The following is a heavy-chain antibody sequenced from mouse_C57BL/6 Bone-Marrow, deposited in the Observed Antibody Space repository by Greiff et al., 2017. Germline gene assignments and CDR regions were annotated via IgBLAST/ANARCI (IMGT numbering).Heavy chain of an antibody. CDR3: ARTLLLRSLYAMDY. J-gene: IGHJ4*01. V-gene: IGHV1-72*01. Sequence: QVQLQQPGAELVKPGASVKLSCKASGYTFTSYWMHWVKQRPGRGLEWIGRIDPNSGGTKYNEKFKSKATLTVDKPSSKAYMQLSSLTSEDSAVYYCARTLLLRSLYAMDYWGQGTSVTVSS. D-gene: IGHD1-1*01. CDR1: GYTFTSYW. CDR2: IDPNSGGT.